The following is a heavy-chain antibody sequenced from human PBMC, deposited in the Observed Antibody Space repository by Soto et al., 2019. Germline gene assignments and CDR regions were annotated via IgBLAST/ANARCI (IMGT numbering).Heavy chain of an antibody. V-gene: IGHV3-74*01. Sequence: GGSLRLSCAASGFTFSSHWMHWVRQAPGRGLVWVSRINSDGSSTTYADSVKGRFTFSRDNAKNTLYLQMNSLRAEDTAIYYCARDEGYGYGVDYWGQGTLVTVSS. CDR3: ARDEGYGYGVDY. CDR2: INSDGSST. CDR1: GFTFSSHW. J-gene: IGHJ4*02. D-gene: IGHD5-18*01.